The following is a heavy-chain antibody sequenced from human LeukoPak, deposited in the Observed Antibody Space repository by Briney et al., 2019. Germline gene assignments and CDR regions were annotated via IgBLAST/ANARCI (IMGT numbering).Heavy chain of an antibody. D-gene: IGHD3-10*01. CDR2: INPSGGST. CDR3: ARASRTGSGDYYGMDV. Sequence: ASVKVSCKASGYTSTSYYMHWVRQAPGQGLEWMGIINPSGGSTSYAQKFQGRVTMTRDTSTSTVYMELSSLRSEDTAVYYCARASRTGSGDYYGMDVWGQGTTVTVSS. J-gene: IGHJ6*02. CDR1: GYTSTSYY. V-gene: IGHV1-46*01.